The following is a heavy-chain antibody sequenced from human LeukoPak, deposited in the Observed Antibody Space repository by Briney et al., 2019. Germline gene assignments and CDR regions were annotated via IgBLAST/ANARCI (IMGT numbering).Heavy chain of an antibody. J-gene: IGHJ4*02. Sequence: SVKVSCKASGGTFSSYAISWVRQAPGQGLEWMGGIIPIFGTANYAQKFQGRVTISTDESTSTAYMELSSLRSEDTAVYYCARGRSYCSSTSCPLDYWGQGTLVTVSS. CDR1: GGTFSSYA. CDR3: ARGRSYCSSTSCPLDY. D-gene: IGHD2-2*01. CDR2: IIPIFGTA. V-gene: IGHV1-69*05.